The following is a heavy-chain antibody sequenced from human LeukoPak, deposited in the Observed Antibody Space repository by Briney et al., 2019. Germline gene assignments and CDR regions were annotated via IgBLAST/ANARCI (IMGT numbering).Heavy chain of an antibody. Sequence: ASVKVSCKASGYTFTSYGISWVRQAPGQGLEWMGWISAYNGNTNYAQKLQGRVTMTTDTSTSTAYTELRSLRSDDTAVYYCAREGDSSGYVGYWGQGTLVTVSS. V-gene: IGHV1-18*01. CDR1: GYTFTSYG. CDR3: AREGDSSGYVGY. J-gene: IGHJ4*02. CDR2: ISAYNGNT. D-gene: IGHD3-22*01.